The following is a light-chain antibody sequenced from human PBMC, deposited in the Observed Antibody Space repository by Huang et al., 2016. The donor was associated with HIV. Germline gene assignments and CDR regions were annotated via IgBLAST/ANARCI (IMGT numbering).Light chain of an antibody. Sequence: IQMTQSLSSLSASVVDRVTISCRASHRINTYLQWYQHKPGKAANRLIYNASNLQSGGPSRFSGSGSGTDFTLTISSLQPEDFATYYCQQSYIPLTFGGGTNVEIK. V-gene: IGKV1-39*01. J-gene: IGKJ4*01. CDR1: HRINTY. CDR2: NAS. CDR3: QQSYIPLT.